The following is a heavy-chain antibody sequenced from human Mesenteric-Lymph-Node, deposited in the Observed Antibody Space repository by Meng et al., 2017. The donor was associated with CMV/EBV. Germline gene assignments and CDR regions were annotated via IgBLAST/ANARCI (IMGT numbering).Heavy chain of an antibody. V-gene: IGHV3-15*01. CDR2: IKRKTDSGTT. D-gene: IGHD3-16*02. Sequence: GGSLRLSCAASGFTFTNAWMSWVRQAPGKGLEWVGRIKRKTDSGTTDYAAPVKGRFTILRDDSKNTLYLQMNSLESEDTAVYYCATEGVLGSYRAIYYYYGMDVWGQGTTVTVSS. CDR1: GFTFTNAW. J-gene: IGHJ6*01. CDR3: ATEGVLGSYRAIYYYYGMDV.